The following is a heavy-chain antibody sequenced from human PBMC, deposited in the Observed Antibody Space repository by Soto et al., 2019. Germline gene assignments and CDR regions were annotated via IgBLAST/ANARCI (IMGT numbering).Heavy chain of an antibody. Sequence: EVQLVESGGGLVKPGGSLRLSCAASGFTFSSYSMNWVRQAPGKGLEWVSSISSSRSYIYYADSVKGRFTISRDNAKNSLYLQMNSLRAEDTAVYYCARGVLVRFDYWGQGTLVTVSS. CDR1: GFTFSSYS. J-gene: IGHJ4*02. CDR2: ISSSRSYI. CDR3: ARGVLVRFDY. D-gene: IGHD6-13*01. V-gene: IGHV3-21*01.